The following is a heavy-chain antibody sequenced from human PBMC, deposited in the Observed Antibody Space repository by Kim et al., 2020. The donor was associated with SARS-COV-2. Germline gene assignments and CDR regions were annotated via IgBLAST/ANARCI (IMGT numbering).Heavy chain of an antibody. V-gene: IGHV2-5*01. Sequence: SPSLKSRRTITKDTSKNQVVLTMTNMDPVDTATYYCAHVLRDGGTLNFDYWGQGTLVTVSS. D-gene: IGHD2-15*01. CDR3: AHVLRDGGTLNFDY. J-gene: IGHJ4*02.